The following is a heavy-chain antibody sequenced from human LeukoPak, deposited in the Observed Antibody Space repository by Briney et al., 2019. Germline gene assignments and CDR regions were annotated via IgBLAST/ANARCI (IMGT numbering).Heavy chain of an antibody. CDR1: GFTFSTYS. Sequence: PGRSLRLSCAVSGFTFSTYSMHWVRQAPGKGLEWMAVISYDGSYQFYADSVKGRFTISRDNSENTLYLQMNNLRTDDTAVHYCARAYTTSSLDAFDIWGQGTMVTVSS. J-gene: IGHJ3*02. V-gene: IGHV3-30*04. CDR3: ARAYTTSSLDAFDI. D-gene: IGHD6-6*01. CDR2: ISYDGSYQ.